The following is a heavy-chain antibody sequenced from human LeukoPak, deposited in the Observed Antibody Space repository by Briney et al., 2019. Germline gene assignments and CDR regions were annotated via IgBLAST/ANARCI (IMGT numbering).Heavy chain of an antibody. Sequence: PSETLSLTCAVYGGSFSGYYWSWIRQPPGKGLEWIGEINHSGSTNYNPSLKSRVTISVDTSKNQFSLKLSSVTAADTAVYYCARKRYSGYDPRRYLFDYWGQGTLVTVSS. CDR2: INHSGST. CDR1: GGSFSGYY. V-gene: IGHV4-34*01. D-gene: IGHD5-12*01. J-gene: IGHJ4*02. CDR3: ARKRYSGYDPRRYLFDY.